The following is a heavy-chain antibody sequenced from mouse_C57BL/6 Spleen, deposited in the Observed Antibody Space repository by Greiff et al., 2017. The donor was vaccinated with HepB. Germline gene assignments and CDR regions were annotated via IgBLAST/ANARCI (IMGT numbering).Heavy chain of an antibody. CDR2: INPSSGYT. CDR3: ASSRQLDY. D-gene: IGHD3-2*01. CDR1: GYTFTSYT. Sequence: QVQLKESGAELARPGASVKMSCKASGYTFTSYTMHWVKQRPGQGLEWIGYINPSSGYTKYNQKFKDKATLTADKSSSTAYMQLSSLTSEDSAVYYCASSRQLDYWGQGTSVTGSS. J-gene: IGHJ4*01. V-gene: IGHV1-4*01.